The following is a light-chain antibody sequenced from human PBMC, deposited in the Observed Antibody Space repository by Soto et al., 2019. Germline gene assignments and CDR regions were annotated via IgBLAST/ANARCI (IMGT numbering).Light chain of an antibody. CDR3: QQRSNWPPT. V-gene: IGKV3-11*01. CDR2: DTS. CDR1: QSLTNSF. J-gene: IGKJ1*01. Sequence: ETLLTQSPCTLSLSPGGRATLSCRASQSLTNSFIAWYQQRPGQAPRLLIYDTSNRVTGIPARFSGSGSGTDFTLTISSLEPEDFTFYYCQQRSNWPPTFGQGTRWIS.